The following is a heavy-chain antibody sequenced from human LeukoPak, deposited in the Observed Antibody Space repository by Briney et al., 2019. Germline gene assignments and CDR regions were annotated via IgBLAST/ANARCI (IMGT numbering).Heavy chain of an antibody. D-gene: IGHD6-19*01. CDR2: ITSSGSTT. V-gene: IGHV3-48*03. Sequence: GGSLRLSCAASGLTFSTYAMSWVRQAPGKGLEWVSYITSSGSTTYYADSVKGRFTISRDNTKNTVYLQMNSLRAEDTAVYYCARRVAGFMADWGQGTLVTVSS. J-gene: IGHJ4*02. CDR3: ARRVAGFMAD. CDR1: GLTFSTYA.